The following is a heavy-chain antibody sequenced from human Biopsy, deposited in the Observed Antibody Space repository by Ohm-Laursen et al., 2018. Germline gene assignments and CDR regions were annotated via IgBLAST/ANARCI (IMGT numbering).Heavy chain of an antibody. J-gene: IGHJ3*01. D-gene: IGHD3-22*01. CDR3: ASVVLGPTNDAFDL. CDR2: IYPGGST. V-gene: IGHV4-4*07. CDR1: GGDINNYY. Sequence: SETLSLTCDVSGGDINNYYWSWIRQPAGKGLEWIGRIYPGGSTNYNPSLKSRVTMSVDTSKKQLSLRLRSVTAADTAMYYCASVVLGPTNDAFDLWCQGTMVVVSS.